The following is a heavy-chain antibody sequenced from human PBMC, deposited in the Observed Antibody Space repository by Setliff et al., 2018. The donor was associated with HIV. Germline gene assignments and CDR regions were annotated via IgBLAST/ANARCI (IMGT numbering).Heavy chain of an antibody. Sequence: PSETLSLTCAVSGYSISSGFYWSWMRQPPGKGPEWIGSIYQSGNTNYNPSLESRLTISVDTAKNQFSLKLSSVTAADTAVYYCAAATTLLSPRAWGQGTLVTVSS. V-gene: IGHV4-38-2*01. CDR1: GYSISSGFY. J-gene: IGHJ5*02. CDR2: IYQSGNT. D-gene: IGHD2-15*01. CDR3: AAATTLLSPRA.